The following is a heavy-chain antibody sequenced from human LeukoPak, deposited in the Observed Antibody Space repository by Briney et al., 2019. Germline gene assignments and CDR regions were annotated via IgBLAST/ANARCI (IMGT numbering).Heavy chain of an antibody. J-gene: IGHJ4*02. CDR3: AKNGGGDSYGFYFDY. V-gene: IGHV3-30*02. Sequence: PGGSLRLSCAASGFTFSNYGMHWVRQAPGKGPEWVALIWYDGSNKYYADSVRGRFTISRDNSKNTLYLQMNSLRAEDTAVYYCAKNGGGDSYGFYFDYWGQGTLVTVSS. CDR2: IWYDGSNK. D-gene: IGHD5-18*01. CDR1: GFTFSNYG.